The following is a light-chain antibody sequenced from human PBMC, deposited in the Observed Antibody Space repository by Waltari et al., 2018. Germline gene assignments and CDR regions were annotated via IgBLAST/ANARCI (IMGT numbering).Light chain of an antibody. CDR1: SSNLGSGYD. J-gene: IGLJ3*02. Sequence: QSVLTQPPSLSWAPGQRVTISCTGSSSNLGSGYDVHWYQQLPGTAPKLLIYGNDRRPSGVPDRSDGSRSGTSASLAFTGLQAEDEADYDGQSYDNGRSGAWVFGGGTKLTVL. CDR3: QSYDNGRSGAWV. CDR2: GND. V-gene: IGLV1-40*01.